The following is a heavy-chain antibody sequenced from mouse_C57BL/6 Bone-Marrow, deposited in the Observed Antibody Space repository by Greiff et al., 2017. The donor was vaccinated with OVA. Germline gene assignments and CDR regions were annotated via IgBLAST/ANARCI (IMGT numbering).Heavy chain of an antibody. CDR3: TTYGNYPYYFDY. J-gene: IGHJ2*01. V-gene: IGHV14-4*01. D-gene: IGHD2-1*01. Sequence: EVQLVESGAELVRPGASVKLSCTASGFNIKDDYMHWVKQRPEQGLEWIGWIDPENGDTEYASKFQGKATITADTSSNTAYLQLSSLTSEDTAVYYCTTYGNYPYYFDYWGQGTTLTVSS. CDR1: GFNIKDDY. CDR2: IDPENGDT.